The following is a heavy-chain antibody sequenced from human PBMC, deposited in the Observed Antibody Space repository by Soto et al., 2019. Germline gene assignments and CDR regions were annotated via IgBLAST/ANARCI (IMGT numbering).Heavy chain of an antibody. V-gene: IGHV3-23*01. CDR2: NSGSGGST. CDR3: AKDGKIAVAGGDDAFDI. CDR1: GFTFSSYA. Sequence: EVQLLESGGGLVQPGGSLRLSCAASGFTFSSYAMSWVRQAPGKGLEWVSANSGSGGSTYYADSVKGRFTISRDNSKNTLYLQMNSLRAEDTAVYYCAKDGKIAVAGGDDAFDIWGQGTMVTVSS. J-gene: IGHJ3*02. D-gene: IGHD6-19*01.